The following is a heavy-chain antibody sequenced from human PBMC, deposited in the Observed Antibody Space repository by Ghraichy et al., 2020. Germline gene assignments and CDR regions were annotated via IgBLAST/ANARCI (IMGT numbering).Heavy chain of an antibody. D-gene: IGHD3-3*01. J-gene: IGHJ6*02. Sequence: SCAASTFSFNTYAMHWVRQAPGKGLEWVALISYDSSSKYYADSVKGRFSISRDNSKDTLYLQMNSLRPEDTALYFCAKENTKYYFYAGMDVWGQGTTFTVSS. V-gene: IGHV3-30*18. CDR3: AKENTKYYFYAGMDV. CDR1: TFSFNTYA. CDR2: ISYDSSSK.